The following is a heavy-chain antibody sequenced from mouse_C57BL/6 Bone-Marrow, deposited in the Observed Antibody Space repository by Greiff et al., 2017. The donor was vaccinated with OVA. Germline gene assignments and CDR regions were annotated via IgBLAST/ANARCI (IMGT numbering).Heavy chain of an antibody. D-gene: IGHD2-14*01. Sequence: EVKLVESGPGLAKPSQTLSLTCSVTGYSITSDYWNWIRKFPGNKLEYMGYISYSGSTYYNPSLKSRISITRDTSKNQYYLQLNSVTTEDTATYYCARKVRPLYWYFDVWGTGTTVTVSS. CDR3: ARKVRPLYWYFDV. J-gene: IGHJ1*03. CDR1: GYSITSDY. V-gene: IGHV3-8*01. CDR2: ISYSGST.